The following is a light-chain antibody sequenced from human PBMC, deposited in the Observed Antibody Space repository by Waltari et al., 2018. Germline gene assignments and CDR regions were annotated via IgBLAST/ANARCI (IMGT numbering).Light chain of an antibody. V-gene: IGKV3-15*01. J-gene: IGKJ5*01. Sequence: VMTQSPATLSVSPGEEAPLPCRASQSISDNLAWYQQKRGQAPRLLIYGASTRATGIPARFTGSGSGTDFTLTISSLQSEDSAVYYCQQYNRWPPITFGQGTRLEI. CDR3: QQYNRWPPIT. CDR2: GAS. CDR1: QSISDN.